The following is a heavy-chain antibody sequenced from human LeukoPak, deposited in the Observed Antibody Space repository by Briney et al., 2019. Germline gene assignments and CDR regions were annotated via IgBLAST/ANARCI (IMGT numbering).Heavy chain of an antibody. CDR3: ATSTAAAGTD. V-gene: IGHV3-7*03. CDR1: GFTFSSSW. D-gene: IGHD6-13*01. J-gene: IGHJ4*02. CDR2: IKEDGREK. Sequence: SGGSLRLSCATSGFTFSSSWMSWVRQAPGKGLECVANIKEDGREKYYVDSVKGRFTISRDNAKNSLYLQMNSLRAEDTAIYYCATSTAAAGTDWGQGTLVTVSS.